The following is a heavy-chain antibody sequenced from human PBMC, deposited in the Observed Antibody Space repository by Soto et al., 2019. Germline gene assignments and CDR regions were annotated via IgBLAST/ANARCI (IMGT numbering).Heavy chain of an antibody. CDR3: ARXPLYGDYVSWKLYGMDV. CDR1: GGTFSSAA. Sequence: SSVKVSCKASGGTFSSAASSWVRQAPGPALEWMGGIIPIFGTANYAQKFQGRVTITADESTSTAYMELSSLRSENTAVYYFARXPLYGDYVSWKLYGMDVWGQGTTVTVSS. CDR2: IIPIFGTA. D-gene: IGHD4-17*01. V-gene: IGHV1-69*01. J-gene: IGHJ6*02.